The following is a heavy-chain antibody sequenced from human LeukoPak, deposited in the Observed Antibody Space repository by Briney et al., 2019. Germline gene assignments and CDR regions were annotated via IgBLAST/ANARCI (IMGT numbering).Heavy chain of an antibody. CDR3: AKARAGTHFDY. J-gene: IGHJ4*02. V-gene: IGHV3-23*01. Sequence: GGSLRLSCAASGFTFDDYGMHWVRQAPGKGLEWVSAISGSGGSTYYADSVKGRFTISRDNSKNTLYLQMNSLRAEDTAVYYCAKARAGTHFDYWGQGTLVTVSS. CDR1: GFTFDDYG. CDR2: ISGSGGST. D-gene: IGHD1-1*01.